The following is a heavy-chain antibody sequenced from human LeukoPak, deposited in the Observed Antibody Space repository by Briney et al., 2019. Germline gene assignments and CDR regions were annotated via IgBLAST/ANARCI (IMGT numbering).Heavy chain of an antibody. CDR3: TTDGLYYDFWSGYGKYFQH. J-gene: IGHJ1*01. D-gene: IGHD3-3*01. CDR1: GFTFSNAW. CDR2: IKSKTDGGTT. Sequence: GSLRLSCAASGFTFSNAWMSWVRQAPGKGLEWVGRIKSKTDGGTTDYAAPVKGRFTISRDDSKNTLYLQMNSLKTEDTAVYYCTTDGLYYDFWSGYGKYFQHWGQGTLVTVSS. V-gene: IGHV3-15*01.